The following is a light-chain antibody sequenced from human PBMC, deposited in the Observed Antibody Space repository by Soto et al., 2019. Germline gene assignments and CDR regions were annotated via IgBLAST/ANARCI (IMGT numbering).Light chain of an antibody. Sequence: QSALTQPASVSGSPGQSITISCTGTSSDVGGYTYVSLYQQYPGKVPKLMLYEVTNRPSGVSNRFSGSNSGNTASLTISGLQAEDEADYYCSSYTSSSTPVVFGGGTKLTVL. J-gene: IGLJ2*01. CDR1: SSDVGGYTY. CDR3: SSYTSSSTPVV. V-gene: IGLV2-14*01. CDR2: EVT.